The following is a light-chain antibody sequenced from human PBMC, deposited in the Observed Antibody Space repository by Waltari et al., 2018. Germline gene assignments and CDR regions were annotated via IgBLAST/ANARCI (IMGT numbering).Light chain of an antibody. CDR2: WAS. V-gene: IGKV4-1*01. Sequence: IVMTQSPDSLAGYLVERRTSDCKYCQSVLSSSNNKNYLGWYQQKPGQPPKLLISWASTRESGVPDRFSGSGSGTDFTLTIISLQAEDVAVYYCQQCYTFPYTFGQGTKLEIK. CDR1: QSVLSSSNNKNY. CDR3: QQCYTFPYT. J-gene: IGKJ2*01.